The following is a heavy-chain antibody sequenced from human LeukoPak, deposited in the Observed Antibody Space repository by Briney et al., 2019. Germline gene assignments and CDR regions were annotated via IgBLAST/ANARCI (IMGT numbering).Heavy chain of an antibody. CDR2: ISASGDVT. CDR3: AESLFTSATGTGRAFHI. D-gene: IGHD1-1*01. V-gene: IGHV3-23*01. CDR1: GFTFSKFP. J-gene: IGHJ3*02. Sequence: GGSLRLSCAASGFTFSKFPMGWVRQAPGRGLEWVSAISASGDVTFYADSLRGRFTISGDNSKSTLYLQMNGLRAEDTAIFYCAESLFTSATGTGRAFHIWGQGTRVTVSS.